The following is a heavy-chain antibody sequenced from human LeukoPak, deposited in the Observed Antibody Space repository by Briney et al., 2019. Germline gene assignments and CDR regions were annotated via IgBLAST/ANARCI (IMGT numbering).Heavy chain of an antibody. Sequence: ASVKVSCKASGYTFTGYYMHWVRQAPGQGLEWMGWINPNSGGTNYAQKFQGRVTMTRDTSISTAYMELSRLRSDDTAVYYCASIGYCSGGSCYVWGEFDYWGQGTLVTVSS. V-gene: IGHV1-2*02. CDR1: GYTFTGYY. CDR3: ASIGYCSGGSCYVWGEFDY. CDR2: INPNSGGT. J-gene: IGHJ4*02. D-gene: IGHD2-15*01.